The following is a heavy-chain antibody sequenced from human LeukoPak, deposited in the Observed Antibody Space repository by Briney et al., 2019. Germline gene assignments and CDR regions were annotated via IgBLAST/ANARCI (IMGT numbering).Heavy chain of an antibody. CDR1: GGTFSSYA. CDR3: ARDLRDDYGDYLRSMDV. Sequence: SVKVSCKASGGTFSSYAISWVRQAPGQGLEWMGGIIPIFGTANYAQKFQGRVTITAGESTSTAYMELSSLRSEDTAVYHCARDLRDDYGDYLRSMDVWGQGTTVTVSS. CDR2: IIPIFGTA. D-gene: IGHD4-17*01. V-gene: IGHV1-69*01. J-gene: IGHJ6*02.